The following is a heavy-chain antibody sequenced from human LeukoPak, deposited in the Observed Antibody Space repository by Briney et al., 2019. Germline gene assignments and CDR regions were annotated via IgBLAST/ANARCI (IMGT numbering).Heavy chain of an antibody. CDR1: GYTFTSCD. D-gene: IGHD2-15*01. J-gene: IGHJ4*02. V-gene: IGHV1-8*01. CDR2: MNPNSGNT. Sequence: ASVKVSCKASGYTFTSCDINWVRQATGQGLEWMGWMNPNSGNTGYAQKFQGRVTMTRNTSISTAYMELSSLRSEDTAVYYCARGSSVVVAATPVDYWGQGTLVTVSS. CDR3: ARGSSVVVAATPVDY.